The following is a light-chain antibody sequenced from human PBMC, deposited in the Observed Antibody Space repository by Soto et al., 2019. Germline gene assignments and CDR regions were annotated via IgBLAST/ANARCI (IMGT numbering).Light chain of an antibody. Sequence: EIVLTQSPGTLSLSPGEIATLSCRASQTIGSKFLFWYQQKPGQAPRLLIYGASSRATGIPDRFSGSGSGTDFTLTISRLEPEDFAVYYCHQYGSAPYTFGQGTKLEIK. V-gene: IGKV3-20*01. CDR1: QTIGSKF. CDR2: GAS. CDR3: HQYGSAPYT. J-gene: IGKJ2*01.